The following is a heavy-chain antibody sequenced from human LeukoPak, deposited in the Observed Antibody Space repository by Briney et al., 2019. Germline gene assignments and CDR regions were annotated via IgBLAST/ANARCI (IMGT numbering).Heavy chain of an antibody. J-gene: IGHJ4*02. Sequence: YXMXWXRQAPGQGLEWMGWINPNSGGTNYAQKFQGRVTMTRDTSISTAYMELSRLRSDDTAVYYCARGGFDYWGQGTLVTVSS. CDR1: YX. CDR3: ARGGFDY. CDR2: INPNSGGT. V-gene: IGHV1-2*02.